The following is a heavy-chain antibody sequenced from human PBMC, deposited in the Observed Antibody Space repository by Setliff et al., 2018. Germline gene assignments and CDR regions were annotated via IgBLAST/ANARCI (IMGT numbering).Heavy chain of an antibody. D-gene: IGHD6-13*01. V-gene: IGHV4-4*07. Sequence: KTSETLSLTCTVSGGSISSYYWSWIRQPAGKGLEWIGRIYTSGSTNYNPSLKSRVTMSVDTSKNQFSLKLSSVTAADTAVYYCARAGGGSSFTAYYYYYYMDGWGKGTTVTVSS. CDR3: ARAGGGSSFTAYYYYYYMDG. J-gene: IGHJ6*03. CDR1: GGSISSYY. CDR2: IYTSGST.